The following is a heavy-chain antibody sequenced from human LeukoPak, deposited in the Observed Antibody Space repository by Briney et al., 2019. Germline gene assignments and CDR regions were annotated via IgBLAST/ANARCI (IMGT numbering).Heavy chain of an antibody. D-gene: IGHD2-15*01. CDR3: ARAKYCCGGSCYSYYYYGMDV. Sequence: ASVNVSCKASGYTFTDYYMHGVRQAPGQEVDGMGWINPNSWGRNYAQKFQGRVTMTRDTSISTAYMELSRLRSDDTAVYYCARAKYCCGGSCYSYYYYGMDVWGQGTTVTVSS. V-gene: IGHV1-2*02. CDR1: GYTFTDYY. CDR2: INPNSWGR. J-gene: IGHJ6*02.